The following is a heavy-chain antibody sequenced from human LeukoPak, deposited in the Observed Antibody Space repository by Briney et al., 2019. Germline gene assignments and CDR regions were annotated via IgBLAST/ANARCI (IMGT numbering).Heavy chain of an antibody. J-gene: IGHJ6*02. CDR3: ARDRGRYCSSTSCPHTYGMDV. V-gene: IGHV3-66*01. CDR1: GFTVSSNY. Sequence: GGSLRLSCAASGFTVSSNYMSWVRQAPGKGLEWVPVIYSGGSTYYADSVKGRFTISRDNSKNTLYLQMNSLRAEDTAVYYCARDRGRYCSSTSCPHTYGMDVWGQGTTVTVSS. CDR2: IYSGGST. D-gene: IGHD2-2*01.